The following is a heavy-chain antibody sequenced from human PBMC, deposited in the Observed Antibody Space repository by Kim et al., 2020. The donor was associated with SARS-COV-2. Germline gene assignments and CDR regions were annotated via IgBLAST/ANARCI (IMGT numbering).Heavy chain of an antibody. D-gene: IGHD6-6*01. CDR1: GDSVSSNSAA. J-gene: IGHJ4*02. V-gene: IGHV6-1*01. CDR2: PYYRSKWYN. Sequence: SQTLSLTCAISGDSVSSNSAAWNWIRQSPSRGLEWQGRPYYRSKWYNDYAVSVKSRITINPDTSKNQFSLQLNYVTHEDTAVYYCARGRLRSIAARGGHFDYWGQGTLVTVSS. CDR3: ARGRLRSIAARGGHFDY.